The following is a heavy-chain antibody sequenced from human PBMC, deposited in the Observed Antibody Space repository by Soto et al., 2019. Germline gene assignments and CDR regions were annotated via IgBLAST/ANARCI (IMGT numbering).Heavy chain of an antibody. Sequence: QVQLVESGGGVVQPGRSLRLSCAASGFTFSSYGMHWVRQAPGKGLEWVAVISYDGSNKYYADSVKGRFTISRDNSKNTLYLQMNSLRAEDTAGYYCAKDRATYSSGWYEGYWGQGTLVTVSS. CDR2: ISYDGSNK. CDR1: GFTFSSYG. V-gene: IGHV3-30*18. CDR3: AKDRATYSSGWYEGY. J-gene: IGHJ4*02. D-gene: IGHD6-19*01.